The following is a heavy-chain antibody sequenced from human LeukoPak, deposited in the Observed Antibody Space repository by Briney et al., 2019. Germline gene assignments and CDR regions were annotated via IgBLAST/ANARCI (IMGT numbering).Heavy chain of an antibody. D-gene: IGHD5-18*01. CDR1: GGTFSSYA. V-gene: IGHV1-69*06. J-gene: IGHJ4*02. CDR3: ARSGYSRRGDFDY. CDR2: IIPIFGTV. Sequence: ASVKVSCKASGGTFSSYAISWVRQAPGQELEWMGGIIPIFGTVNYAQKFQGRVTITADKSTSTAYMELSSLRSEDTAVYYCARSGYSRRGDFDYWGQGTLVTVSS.